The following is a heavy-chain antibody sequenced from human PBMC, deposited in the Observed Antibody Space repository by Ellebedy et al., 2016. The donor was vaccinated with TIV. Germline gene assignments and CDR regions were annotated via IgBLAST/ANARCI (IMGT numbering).Heavy chain of an antibody. CDR2: IYPGDSDT. V-gene: IGHV5-51*01. D-gene: IGHD6-6*01. CDR1: GYSFTSYW. Sequence: QVSCKGSGYSFTSYWIGWVRQMPGKGLEWMGIIYPGDSDTRYSPSFQGQVTISADKSISTAYLQWSSLKASDTAMYYWARLPHGNSSSFDAFDIWGQGTMVTVSS. J-gene: IGHJ3*02. CDR3: ARLPHGNSSSFDAFDI.